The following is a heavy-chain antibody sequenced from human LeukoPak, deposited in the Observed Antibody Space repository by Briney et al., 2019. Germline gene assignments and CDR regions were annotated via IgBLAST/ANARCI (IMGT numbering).Heavy chain of an antibody. D-gene: IGHD6-19*01. CDR1: GGSFSGYY. CDR3: ARGRSSGWSPPGGY. J-gene: IGHJ4*02. Sequence: NASETLSLTCAVYGGSFSGYYWRWIRQPPGKGLEWIGEINHSGSTNYNPSLKSRVTISVDTSKNQFSLKLSSVTAADTAVYYCARGRSSGWSPPGGYWGQGTLVTVSS. V-gene: IGHV4-34*01. CDR2: INHSGST.